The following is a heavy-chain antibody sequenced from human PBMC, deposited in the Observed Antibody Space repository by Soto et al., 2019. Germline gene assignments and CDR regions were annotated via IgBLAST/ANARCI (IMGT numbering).Heavy chain of an antibody. CDR3: AKDRDGWAAGYYYYGMDV. J-gene: IGHJ6*02. D-gene: IGHD6-13*01. CDR1: GFTFDDYA. V-gene: IGHV3-9*01. CDR2: LSWNSGSI. Sequence: EVQLVESGGGLVQPGRSLRLSCAASGFTFDDYAMHWVRQAPGKGLEWVSGLSWNSGSIGYADSVKGRFTISRDNAKNSLYLQMNSLRAEDTALYYCAKDRDGWAAGYYYYGMDVWGQGTTVTVSS.